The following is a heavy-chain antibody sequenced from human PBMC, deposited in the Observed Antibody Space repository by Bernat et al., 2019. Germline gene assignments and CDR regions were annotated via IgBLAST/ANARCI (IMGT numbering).Heavy chain of an antibody. J-gene: IGHJ4*02. V-gene: IGHV1-69*09. CDR1: GYTFTGYY. Sequence: QVQLVQSGAEVKKPGASVKVSCKASGYTFTGYYMHWVRQAPGQGLEWMGWINPILGIANYAQKFQGRVTITADKSTSTAYMELSSLRSEDTAVYYCARAYYYYDSSGYTYFDYWGQGTLVTVSS. CDR3: ARAYYYYDSSGYTYFDY. CDR2: INPILGIA. D-gene: IGHD3-22*01.